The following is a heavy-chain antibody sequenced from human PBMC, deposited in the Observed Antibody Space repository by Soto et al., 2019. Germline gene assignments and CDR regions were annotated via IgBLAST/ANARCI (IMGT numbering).Heavy chain of an antibody. J-gene: IGHJ6*02. CDR1: GGSISSGGYY. V-gene: IGHV4-31*03. Sequence: SETLSLTCTVSGGSISSGGYYWSWIRQHPGKGLEWIGYIYYSGSTYYNPSLKSRVTISVDTSKNQFSLKLSSVTAADTAVYYCARAHYYDSSGYYNTYGMDVWGQGTTVTVSS. D-gene: IGHD3-22*01. CDR3: ARAHYYDSSGYYNTYGMDV. CDR2: IYYSGST.